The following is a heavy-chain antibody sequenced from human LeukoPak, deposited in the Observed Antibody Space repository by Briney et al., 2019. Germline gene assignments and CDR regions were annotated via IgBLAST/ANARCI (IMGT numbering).Heavy chain of an antibody. D-gene: IGHD6-19*01. CDR2: ISGSSSNK. Sequence: GGSLRLSCAASGFIFSSNSMNWVRQAPGKGLEWVASISGSSSNKYYADSVQGRFTISRDNAKNSLYLQMGSLRAEDTAVYYCARPPSTSAWSNSVDDGGQGTLVTVSS. CDR3: ARPPSTSAWSNSVDD. V-gene: IGHV3-21*01. CDR1: GFIFSSNS. J-gene: IGHJ4*02.